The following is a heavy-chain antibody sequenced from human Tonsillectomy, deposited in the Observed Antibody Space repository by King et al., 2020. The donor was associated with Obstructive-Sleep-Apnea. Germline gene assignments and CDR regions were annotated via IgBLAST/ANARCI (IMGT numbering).Heavy chain of an antibody. J-gene: IGHJ4*02. D-gene: IGHD3-22*01. V-gene: IGHV3-48*04. CDR1: GFPFRSSR. Sequence: VPLVASGGGLVPPGGSLSLSCAASGFPFRSSRLNWVRPAPGKGLEWVSYLRSRSSTIYSAASVPGRFTISRDPAKNSLDLQMHSLRAEDTAVYYCARRGYYYDSSGHRSLGYWGQGTLVTVAS. CDR2: LRSRSSTI. CDR3: ARRGYYYDSSGHRSLGY.